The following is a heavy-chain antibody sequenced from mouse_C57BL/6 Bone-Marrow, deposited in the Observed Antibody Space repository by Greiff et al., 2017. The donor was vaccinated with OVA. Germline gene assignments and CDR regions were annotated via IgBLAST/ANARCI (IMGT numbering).Heavy chain of an antibody. CDR1: GYTFTSYG. V-gene: IGHV1-81*01. J-gene: IGHJ2*01. CDR2: IYPRSGNT. Sequence: QVQLQQSGAELARPGASVKLSCKASGYTFTSYGISWVKQRPGQGLEWIGEIYPRSGNTYYNEKFKGKATLTAAKSSSTAYMELSSLTSEDSAVYVGASLGIRLGYDFGYWGQGTTLTVSS. CDR3: ASLGIRLGYDFGY. D-gene: IGHD2-14*01.